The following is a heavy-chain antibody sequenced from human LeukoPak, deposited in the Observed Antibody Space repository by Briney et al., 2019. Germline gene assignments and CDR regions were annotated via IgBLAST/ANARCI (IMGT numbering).Heavy chain of an antibody. J-gene: IGHJ6*02. D-gene: IGHD2-15*01. CDR3: ANGVAATRYYYGMDV. CDR2: IGTAGDT. Sequence: GGSLRLSCAASGFTFSSYDMHWVRQATGKGLEWVSAIGTAGDTYYPGSVKGRFTISRDNSKNTLYLQMNSLRAEDTAVYYCANGVAATRYYYGMDVWGQGTTVTVSS. V-gene: IGHV3-13*01. CDR1: GFTFSSYD.